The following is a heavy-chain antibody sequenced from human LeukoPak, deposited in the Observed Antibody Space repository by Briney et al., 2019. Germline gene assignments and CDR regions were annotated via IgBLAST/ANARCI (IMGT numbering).Heavy chain of an antibody. J-gene: IGHJ5*02. D-gene: IGHD6-6*01. CDR2: IIPIFGTA. CDR1: GGTFCSYA. Sequence: SVKVSCKASGGTFCSYAISWVRQAPGQGLEWMGGIIPIFGTANYAQKFQGRVTITADESTSTAYMELSSLRSEDTAVYFCARRSSSSNWFDPWGQGTLVTVSS. CDR3: ARRSSSSNWFDP. V-gene: IGHV1-69*13.